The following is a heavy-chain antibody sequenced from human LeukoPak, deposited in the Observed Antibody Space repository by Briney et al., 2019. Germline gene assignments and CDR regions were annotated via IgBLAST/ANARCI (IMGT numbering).Heavy chain of an antibody. CDR3: AGLGVGYVRVGPTDY. V-gene: IGHV4-39*07. Sequence: SETLSLTCTVSGASISSSSYYWGWIRQPPGKGLEWIAIIYYTGNTHYNPSLKSPATISVDMSKNQFSLRLTSVTAADTAVYYCAGLGVGYVRVGPTDYWGQGNPVSVSS. J-gene: IGHJ4*02. CDR2: IYYTGNT. CDR1: GASISSSSYY. D-gene: IGHD5-12*01.